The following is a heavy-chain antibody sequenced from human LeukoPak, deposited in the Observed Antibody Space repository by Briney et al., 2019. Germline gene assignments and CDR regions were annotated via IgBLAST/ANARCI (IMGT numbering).Heavy chain of an antibody. Sequence: SETLSLTCTVSGGSISSYYWSWIRQPPGKGLEWLGYIYYSGSTNYNPSLKSRVTISVDTSKNQFSLKLSSVTAADTAVYYCARLPILSTAPFYYYYYGMDVWGQGTTVTVSS. CDR2: IYYSGST. J-gene: IGHJ6*02. CDR1: GGSISSYY. CDR3: ARLPILSTAPFYYYYYGMDV. D-gene: IGHD2-21*01. V-gene: IGHV4-59*08.